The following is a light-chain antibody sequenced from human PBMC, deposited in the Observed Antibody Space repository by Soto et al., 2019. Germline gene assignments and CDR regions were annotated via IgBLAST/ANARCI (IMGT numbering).Light chain of an antibody. V-gene: IGKV1-5*03. Sequence: DIQMTQSPSTLSASVGDRVTITCRASQSIDSWLAWFQQKPGKAPKVLISKASTLESGVPSRFSGSASGTELTLTISSLQTEDFATYYCQHYSANSPWTFGQGTKVEIK. CDR1: QSIDSW. J-gene: IGKJ1*01. CDR2: KAS. CDR3: QHYSANSPWT.